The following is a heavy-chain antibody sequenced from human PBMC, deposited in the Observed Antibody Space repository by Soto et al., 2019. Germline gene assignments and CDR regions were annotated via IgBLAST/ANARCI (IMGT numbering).Heavy chain of an antibody. CDR3: ARLGTYYDSSGYYYAEYFQH. D-gene: IGHD3-22*01. CDR1: GGTFSSYA. CDR2: IIPIFGTA. V-gene: IGHV1-69*12. J-gene: IGHJ1*01. Sequence: QVQLVQSGAEVKKPGSSVKVSCKASGGTFSSYAISWVRQAPGQGLEWMGGIIPIFGTANYARKFTGRVTITADESTSTAYMELSSLRSEDTAVYYCARLGTYYDSSGYYYAEYFQHWGQGTLVTVSS.